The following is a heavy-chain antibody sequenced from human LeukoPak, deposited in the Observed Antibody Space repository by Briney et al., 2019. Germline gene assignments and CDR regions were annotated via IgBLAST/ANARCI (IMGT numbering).Heavy chain of an antibody. CDR3: AKDIIVVGSGWYAIDN. CDR1: GFTFSSYE. V-gene: IGHV3-9*01. Sequence: PGGSLRLSCAASGFTFSSYEMNWVRQAPGKGLEWVSGVTWNSGTLVYADSVKGRFTISRDNVKNSLYLQMNSLRADDTAMYYCAKDIIVVGSGWYAIDNWGQGTLVIVSS. J-gene: IGHJ4*02. D-gene: IGHD6-19*01. CDR2: VTWNSGTL.